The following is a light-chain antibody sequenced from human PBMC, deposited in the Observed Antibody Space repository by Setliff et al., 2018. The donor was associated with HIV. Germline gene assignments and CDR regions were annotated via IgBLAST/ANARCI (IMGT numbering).Light chain of an antibody. CDR3: FSYADINNYV. J-gene: IGLJ1*01. Sequence: QSVLTQPPSASGSPGQSVTISCTGTSSDVGGYNYVSWYQQHPGKAPKLIIFDVNKRPSGVPDRFSGSKSGNTASLAVSGLQAEDEADYYCFSYADINNYVFGTGTRSPS. CDR1: SSDVGGYNY. V-gene: IGLV2-8*01. CDR2: DVN.